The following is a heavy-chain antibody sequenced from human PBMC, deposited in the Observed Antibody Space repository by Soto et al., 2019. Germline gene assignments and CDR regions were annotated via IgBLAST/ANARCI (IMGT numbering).Heavy chain of an antibody. CDR1: GFTFSSYA. CDR2: ISYDGSNK. Sequence: QVQLVESGGGVVQPGRSLRLSCAASGFTFSSYAMHWVRQAPGKGLEWVAVISYDGSNKYYADSVKGRFTISRDNAKNTLYLQMNSLRAEDTAVYYCERDRFGYSSGWQIDYWGQGTLVTVSS. CDR3: ERDRFGYSSGWQIDY. J-gene: IGHJ4*02. D-gene: IGHD6-19*01. V-gene: IGHV3-30-3*01.